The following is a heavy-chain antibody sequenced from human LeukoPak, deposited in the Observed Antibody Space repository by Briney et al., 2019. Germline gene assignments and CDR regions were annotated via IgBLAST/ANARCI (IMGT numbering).Heavy chain of an antibody. CDR1: GGTFSSYA. D-gene: IGHD4-17*01. Sequence: GASVKVSCKASGGTFSSYAISWVRQAPGQGLEWMGGIIPIFGTANYAQKFQGRVTMTEDTSTDTAYMELSSLRSEDTAVYYCATDRRFFGGDLYWGQGTLVTVSS. J-gene: IGHJ4*02. CDR3: ATDRRFFGGDLY. CDR2: IIPIFGTA. V-gene: IGHV1-69*06.